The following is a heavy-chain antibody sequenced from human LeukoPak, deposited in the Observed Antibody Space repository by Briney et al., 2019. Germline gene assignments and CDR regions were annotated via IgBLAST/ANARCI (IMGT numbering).Heavy chain of an antibody. CDR1: GASISSSTDY. J-gene: IGHJ4*02. Sequence: SETLSLTCTVSGASISSSTDYWGWIRQPPGKGLEWIANIYYSGSTYYNPSLKSRVTISVDKSKNQFSLKLSSVTAADTAVYYCARRPSGYSSGPYYFDYWGQGTLVTVSS. D-gene: IGHD6-19*01. CDR3: ARRPSGYSSGPYYFDY. V-gene: IGHV4-39*07. CDR2: IYYSGST.